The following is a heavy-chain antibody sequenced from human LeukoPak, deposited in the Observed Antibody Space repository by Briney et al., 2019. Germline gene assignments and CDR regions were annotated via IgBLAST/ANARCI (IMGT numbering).Heavy chain of an antibody. D-gene: IGHD3-10*01. J-gene: IGHJ5*02. Sequence: GGSLRLSCAASGFTFSSYSMNWVRQAPGKGLEWVSYISSSSSTIYYADSVKGRFTISRDNAKNSLYLQMNSLRAEDTAVYYCARVPGDYGSGVRGWFDPWGQGTLVTVSS. CDR1: GFTFSSYS. CDR2: ISSSSSTI. V-gene: IGHV3-48*01. CDR3: ARVPGDYGSGVRGWFDP.